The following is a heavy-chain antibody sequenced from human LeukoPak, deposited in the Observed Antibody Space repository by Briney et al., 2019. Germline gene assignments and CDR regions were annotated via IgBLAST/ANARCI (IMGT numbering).Heavy chain of an antibody. J-gene: IGHJ4*02. V-gene: IGHV3-64*01. D-gene: IGHD1-26*01. CDR1: GFTFSSYA. CDR2: ISSNGGST. Sequence: PGGSLRLSCAASGFTFSSYAMHWVRQAPGKGLEYVSAISSNGGSTFYANSVKGRFTISRDNSKNTLYLQMGSLRAKDMAVYYCARATGIVGAPDWGQGTLVTVSS. CDR3: ARATGIVGAPD.